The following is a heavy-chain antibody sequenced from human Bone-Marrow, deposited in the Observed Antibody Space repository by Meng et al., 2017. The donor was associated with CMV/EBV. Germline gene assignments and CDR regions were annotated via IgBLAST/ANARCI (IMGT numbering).Heavy chain of an antibody. CDR2: INHSGST. CDR3: ARWEYQLYYYYYYGMDV. J-gene: IGHJ6*02. CDR1: GGSFSGYY. D-gene: IGHD2-2*01. Sequence: SETLSLTCAVYGGSFSGYYWSWIRQPPGKGLEWIGEINHSGSTNYNPSLKSRVTISVDTSKNQFSLKLSSVTAADTAVYYCARWEYQLYYYYYYGMDVWGQGPTVTVSS. V-gene: IGHV4-34*01.